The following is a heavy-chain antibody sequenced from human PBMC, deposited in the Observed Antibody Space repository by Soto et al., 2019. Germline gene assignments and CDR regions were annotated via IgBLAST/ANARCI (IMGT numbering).Heavy chain of an antibody. CDR2: MRSSDNP. J-gene: IGHJ5*02. CDR3: VRRTGYGDHRDWFDP. Sequence: QLHLQESGPGLVKPSETLSLTCAVSGGSISSGSDFWGWFRQPPGKGLEYMGSMRSSDNPWYNPSLKSRVIVSLRTLNNQFSLKLTSVTAADAAVYFCVRRTGYGDHRDWFDPWGQGILVTVSS. D-gene: IGHD4-17*01. V-gene: IGHV4-39*01. CDR1: GGSISSGSDF.